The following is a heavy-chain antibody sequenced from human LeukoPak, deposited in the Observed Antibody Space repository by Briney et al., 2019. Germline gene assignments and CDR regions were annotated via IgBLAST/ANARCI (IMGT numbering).Heavy chain of an antibody. D-gene: IGHD2-15*01. CDR1: GFTFSSYS. CDR3: ARYCSGGSCLPPDY. V-gene: IGHV3-21*01. Sequence: GGSLRLSCAASGFTFSSYSMNWVRQAPGKGLEWVSSISSSSSYIYCADSVKGRFTISRDNAKNSLYLQMNSLRAEDTAVYYCARYCSGGSCLPPDYWGQGTLVTVSS. CDR2: ISSSSSYI. J-gene: IGHJ4*02.